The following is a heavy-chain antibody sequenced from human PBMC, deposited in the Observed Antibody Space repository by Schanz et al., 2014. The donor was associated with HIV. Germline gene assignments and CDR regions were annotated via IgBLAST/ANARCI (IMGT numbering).Heavy chain of an antibody. J-gene: IGHJ6*02. CDR1: GFTFSSYA. V-gene: IGHV3-30*18. CDR3: ANSGYCTSGICYTRGDGLDV. D-gene: IGHD2-8*01. Sequence: VQLLESGGGLAQPGGSLRLSCAASGFTFSSYAMIWVRQAPGKGLEWVAVISYDGSNKYYADSVKGRFTISRDNSKNTLYLQMNSLRAEDTAVYYCANSGYCTSGICYTRGDGLDVWGQGTTVTVSS. CDR2: ISYDGSNK.